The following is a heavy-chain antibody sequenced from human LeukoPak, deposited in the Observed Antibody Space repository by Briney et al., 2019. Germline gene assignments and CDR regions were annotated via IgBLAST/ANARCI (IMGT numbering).Heavy chain of an antibody. Sequence: PSETLSLTCTLSVGSISTYYWSWIRQPPRKGLEWIGCIYYTGSANYTPSLKSRGTISVDTSKSQFSLKLSAVTAADTAVYYCARGSITVVPAFDIWGQGTMFTVSS. D-gene: IGHD4-23*01. CDR1: VGSISTYY. J-gene: IGHJ3*02. V-gene: IGHV4-59*12. CDR3: ARGSITVVPAFDI. CDR2: IYYTGSA.